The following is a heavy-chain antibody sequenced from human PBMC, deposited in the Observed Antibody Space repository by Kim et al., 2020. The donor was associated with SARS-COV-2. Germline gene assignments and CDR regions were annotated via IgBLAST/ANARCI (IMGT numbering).Heavy chain of an antibody. CDR2: INHSGST. D-gene: IGHD3-10*01. CDR1: GGSFSGYY. CDR3: ARVSWFGEYTYAHPPPLDAFDI. Sequence: SETLSLTCAVYGGSFSGYYWSWIRQPPGKGLEWIGEINHSGSTNYNPSLKSRVTISVDTSKNQFSLKLSSVTAADTAVYYCARVSWFGEYTYAHPPPLDAFDIWGQGTMVTVSS. V-gene: IGHV4-34*01. J-gene: IGHJ3*02.